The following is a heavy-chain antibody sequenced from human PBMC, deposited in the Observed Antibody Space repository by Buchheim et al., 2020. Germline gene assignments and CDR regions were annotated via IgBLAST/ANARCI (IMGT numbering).Heavy chain of an antibody. CDR1: GGSVSSASVY. CDR2: ISNSGTT. D-gene: IGHD6-13*01. J-gene: IGHJ4*02. V-gene: IGHV4-61*01. CDR3: AMGRQQLS. Sequence: QVQLQESGPGLVKPSETLSLTCGVSGGSVSSASVYWSWIRLPPGKGLEWIGFISNSGTTNYNPSIRSRVTISLETSKNQVSLRLSSVTPADTAVYFCAMGRQQLSWGQGAL.